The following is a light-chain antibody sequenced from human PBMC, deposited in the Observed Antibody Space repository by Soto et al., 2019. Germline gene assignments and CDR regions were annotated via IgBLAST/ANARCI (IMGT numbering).Light chain of an antibody. CDR2: GNI. CDR1: SSNIGAGYD. Sequence: QSVLTQPPSVSGAPGQRVTISCTGISSNIGAGYDVHWYQQLPGTAPKLLISGNINRPSGVPDRFSGSKSGTSASLAITGLQAEDEADYYCQSYDSSLSGFVFGGGTKLTVL. V-gene: IGLV1-40*01. CDR3: QSYDSSLSGFV. J-gene: IGLJ2*01.